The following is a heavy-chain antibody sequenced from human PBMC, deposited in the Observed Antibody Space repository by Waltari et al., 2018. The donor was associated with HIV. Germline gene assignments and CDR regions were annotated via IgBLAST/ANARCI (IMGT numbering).Heavy chain of an antibody. CDR1: GYSLTHLS. D-gene: IGHD3-9*01. Sequence: QVVLIESGAEVKQPGGSGKVSCKVAGYSLTHLSMHWVRQAPGKGLEWMGGFDPEGDETIYAQKFQGRLSMTEDTSTDTAYMELRGLRSDDTAVYYCASNDRPVYFFDYWSHGTLVTVSS. J-gene: IGHJ4*01. CDR2: FDPEGDET. V-gene: IGHV1-24*01. CDR3: ASNDRPVYFFDY.